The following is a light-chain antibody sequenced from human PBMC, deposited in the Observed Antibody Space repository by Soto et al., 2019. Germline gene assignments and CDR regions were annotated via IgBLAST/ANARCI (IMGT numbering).Light chain of an antibody. CDR2: DAS. CDR1: QSINTY. CDR3: QQRRSWQVT. J-gene: IGKJ5*01. Sequence: ENVLTQSPATLSLSPGEGATLSCRASQSINTYLEWYQQKPGQAPRLLIYDASKRATGIPARFSGSGSGTNFTLTISSLEPEDFAVYYCQQRRSWQVTFGQGTRLEIK. V-gene: IGKV3D-11*02.